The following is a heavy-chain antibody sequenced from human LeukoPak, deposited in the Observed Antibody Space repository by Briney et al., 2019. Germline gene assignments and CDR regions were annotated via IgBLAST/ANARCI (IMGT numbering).Heavy chain of an antibody. Sequence: PSETLSLTCTVSGGSISSSSYYWGWIRQPPGKGLEWIGSIYYSGSTYYNPSLKSRVTISVDTSKNQFFLKLSSVTAADTAVYYRARSEAATSGDDAFDIWGQGTMVTVSS. CDR3: ARSEAATSGDDAFDI. V-gene: IGHV4-39*01. CDR2: IYYSGST. J-gene: IGHJ3*02. CDR1: GGSISSSSYY. D-gene: IGHD1-26*01.